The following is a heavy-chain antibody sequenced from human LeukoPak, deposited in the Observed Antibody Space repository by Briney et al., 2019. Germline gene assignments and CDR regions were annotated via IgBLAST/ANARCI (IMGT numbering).Heavy chain of an antibody. CDR2: IYYSGST. CDR3: ARAPLSSSWYQFFWFDP. CDR1: GGSISSYY. V-gene: IGHV4-59*01. Sequence: NPSETLSLTCTVSGGSISSYYWSSIRQPPGKGLEWIGYIYYSGSTNYNPSLKSRVTISVDTSKNQFSLKLSSVTAADTAVYYCARAPLSSSWYQFFWFDPWGQGTLVTVSS. J-gene: IGHJ5*02. D-gene: IGHD6-13*01.